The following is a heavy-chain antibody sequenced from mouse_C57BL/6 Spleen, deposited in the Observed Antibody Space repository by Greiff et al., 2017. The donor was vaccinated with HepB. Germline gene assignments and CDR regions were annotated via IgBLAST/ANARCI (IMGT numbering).Heavy chain of an antibody. D-gene: IGHD1-1*01. CDR1: GFTFNTYA. J-gene: IGHJ3*01. Sequence: EVQLVESGGGLVQPKGSLKLSCAASGFTFNTYAMHWVRQAPGKGLEWVARIRSKSSNYATYYADSVKDRFTITRDDSQSMHYLQMNNLKTEDTAMYYCVRDYGSSYAPAWFAYWGQGTLVTVSA. V-gene: IGHV10-3*01. CDR2: IRSKSSNYAT. CDR3: VRDYGSSYAPAWFAY.